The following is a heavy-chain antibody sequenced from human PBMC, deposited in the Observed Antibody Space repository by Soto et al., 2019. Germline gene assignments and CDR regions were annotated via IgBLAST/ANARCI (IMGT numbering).Heavy chain of an antibody. CDR2: IIPIFGTA. D-gene: IGHD2-15*01. CDR1: GGTFSSYA. Sequence: QVQLVQSGAEVKKPGSSVKVSCKASGGTFSSYAISWVRQAPGQGLEWMGGIIPIFGTANYAQKFQGRVTITANASRSTAYMELSSLTSEDTAVYYCARDLGHGSGGSCCPDAFDIWGQGTMVTVSS. V-gene: IGHV1-69*12. J-gene: IGHJ3*02. CDR3: ARDLGHGSGGSCCPDAFDI.